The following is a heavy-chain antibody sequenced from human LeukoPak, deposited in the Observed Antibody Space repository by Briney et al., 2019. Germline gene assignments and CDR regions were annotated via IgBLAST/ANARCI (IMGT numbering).Heavy chain of an antibody. D-gene: IGHD6-6*01. CDR3: ARFTSSSSMDV. Sequence: SETLPLTCSDSGGSIRSFYWSWLRQPAGKGLEWIGRIYTGGITNYNPSLKSRVTMSIDMSKNQFSLKLSSVTAADTAVYYCARFTSSSSMDVWGKGTTVTVSS. CDR2: IYTGGIT. J-gene: IGHJ6*03. CDR1: GGSIRSFY. V-gene: IGHV4-4*07.